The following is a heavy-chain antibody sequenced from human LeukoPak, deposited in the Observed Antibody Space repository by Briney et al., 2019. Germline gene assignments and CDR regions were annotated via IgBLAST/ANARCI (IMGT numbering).Heavy chain of an antibody. J-gene: IGHJ3*02. D-gene: IGHD2-15*01. V-gene: IGHV3-13*01. CDR3: ARGSYCSGGACSPVGAFDI. Sequence: GGSLRLSCAASGFTLSSYDMHWVRHAPGKGLEWVSGIGTAGDTYYPGSIKGRFTFSRENAKNSLFLQMNGLRVGDTAVYYCARGSYCSGGACSPVGAFDIWGQGTVVTVSS. CDR2: IGTAGDT. CDR1: GFTLSSYD.